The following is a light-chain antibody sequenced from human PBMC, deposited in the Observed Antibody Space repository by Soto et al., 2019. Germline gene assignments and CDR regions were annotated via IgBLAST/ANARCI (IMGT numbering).Light chain of an antibody. CDR1: SSDVPGSNS. J-gene: IGLJ2*01. V-gene: IGLV2-14*01. CDR2: DVF. Sequence: QSALTQPASVSASRGQSITISCTGTSSDVPGSNSVSWYQQHPGKAPILIIFDVFKRPSGVSDRFSASKSGNTASLTISGLQAEDEADYYCSSYITSAIVVFGGGTKL. CDR3: SSYITSAIVV.